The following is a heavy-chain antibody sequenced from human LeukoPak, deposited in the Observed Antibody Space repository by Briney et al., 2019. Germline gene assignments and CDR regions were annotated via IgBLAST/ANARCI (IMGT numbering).Heavy chain of an antibody. CDR2: IYTSGST. Sequence: SETLSLTCTVSGGSISSYYWSWIRQPAGKGLEWIGRIYTSGSTNYNPSLKSRVTMSVDTSKNQFSLKLSSVTAADTAVYYCARGRIAAAGTACDAFDIWGQGTMVTVSS. J-gene: IGHJ3*02. D-gene: IGHD6-13*01. CDR3: ARGRIAAAGTACDAFDI. CDR1: GGSISSYY. V-gene: IGHV4-4*07.